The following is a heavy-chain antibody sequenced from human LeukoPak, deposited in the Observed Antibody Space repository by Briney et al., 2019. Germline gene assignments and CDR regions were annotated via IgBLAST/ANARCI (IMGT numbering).Heavy chain of an antibody. CDR2: INPSGGTT. V-gene: IGHV1-46*01. Sequence: ASVKVSCKGSGYTFINYYMHWVRQAPGQGLEWMGIINPSGGTTSYAQNFQGRVTMPRETSTSTVYMELSSLRSEDTAVYYCAREIGPRQLHLWGSAFDYWGQGTLVTVSS. J-gene: IGHJ4*02. D-gene: IGHD5-18*01. CDR3: AREIGPRQLHLWGSAFDY. CDR1: GYTFINYY.